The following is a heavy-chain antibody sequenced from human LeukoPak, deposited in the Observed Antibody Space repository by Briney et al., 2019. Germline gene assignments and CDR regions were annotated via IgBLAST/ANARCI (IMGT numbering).Heavy chain of an antibody. Sequence: GGSLRLSCAASGFTFSGSAMHWVRQASGRGLEWVGRIRSKANSYATAYAASVKGRFTISRDDSKNTTYLQMNSLKTEDTAVYYCTTFPEYSSGWSVDYWGQGTLVTVSS. CDR3: TTFPEYSSGWSVDY. D-gene: IGHD6-19*01. J-gene: IGHJ4*02. CDR1: GFTFSGSA. V-gene: IGHV3-73*01. CDR2: IRSKANSYAT.